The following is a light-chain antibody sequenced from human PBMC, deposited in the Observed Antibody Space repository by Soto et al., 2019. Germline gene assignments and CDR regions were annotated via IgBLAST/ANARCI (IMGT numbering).Light chain of an antibody. CDR1: SSNIGSNF. CDR3: GASDSSLSAYV. Sequence: QSVLTQPPSVSAAPGQKVTISCSGSSSNIGSNFVAWYQQLPGTAPKLLIFDNDNRPSGIPDRFSGSKSGTSATLGIAGLQTGDEADYYCGASDSSLSAYVFGTGTKVTVL. J-gene: IGLJ1*01. CDR2: DND. V-gene: IGLV1-51*01.